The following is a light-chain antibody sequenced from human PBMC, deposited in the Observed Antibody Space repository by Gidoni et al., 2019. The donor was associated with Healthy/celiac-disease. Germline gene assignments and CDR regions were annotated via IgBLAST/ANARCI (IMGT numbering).Light chain of an antibody. Sequence: QSALTQPASVSGSPGQSITIPGTGTSSDVGSYNLVSWYQQPPGKAHKLMIYEGSKRPSGVSNRFSGSKSGNTASLTISGLQAEDGADYYCGSYAGSARVFGGGTKLTVL. CDR3: GSYAGSARV. J-gene: IGLJ3*02. CDR1: SSDVGSYNL. CDR2: EGS. V-gene: IGLV2-23*01.